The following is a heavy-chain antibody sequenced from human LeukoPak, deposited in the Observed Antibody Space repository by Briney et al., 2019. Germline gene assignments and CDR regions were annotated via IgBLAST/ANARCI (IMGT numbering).Heavy chain of an antibody. CDR1: GFTFSSYA. J-gene: IGHJ4*02. CDR3: ARDPLLAGPFDS. Sequence: GGSLRLSCAASGFTFSSYAMHWVRQAPGRGLEWVAVISYDGSNKYYADSVKGLFTISRDNSKNTLYLQMNSLRAEDTAVYYCARDPLLAGPFDSWGQGTLITVSS. D-gene: IGHD6-13*01. CDR2: ISYDGSNK. V-gene: IGHV3-30-3*01.